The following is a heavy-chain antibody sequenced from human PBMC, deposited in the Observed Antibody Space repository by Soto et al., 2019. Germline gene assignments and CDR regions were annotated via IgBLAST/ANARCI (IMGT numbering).Heavy chain of an antibody. CDR1: GGSVSSGSYY. V-gene: IGHV4-61*01. CDR2: IYYSGST. J-gene: IGHJ4*02. Sequence: QVQLQESGPGLVKPSETLSLTCTVSGGSVSSGSYYWSWIRQPPGKGLEWIGYIYYSGSTNYNPSLKSRVTISVDTSKNQFSVKLSSVTAADTAVYYCASTGYSSGWYDYWGQGTLVTVSS. CDR3: ASTGYSSGWYDY. D-gene: IGHD6-19*01.